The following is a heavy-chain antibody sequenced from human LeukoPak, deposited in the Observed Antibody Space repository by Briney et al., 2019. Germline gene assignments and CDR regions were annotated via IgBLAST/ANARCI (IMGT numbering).Heavy chain of an antibody. D-gene: IGHD3-10*01. Sequence: GGPLRLSCAASGFTFSSYSMNWVRQAPGKGLEWVSYISSSSSTIYYADSVKGRFTISRDNAKNSLYLQMNSLRAEDTAVYYCARNYGSASYYTLGYWGQGTLVTVSS. J-gene: IGHJ1*01. V-gene: IGHV3-48*04. CDR2: ISSSSSTI. CDR1: GFTFSSYS. CDR3: ARNYGSASYYTLGY.